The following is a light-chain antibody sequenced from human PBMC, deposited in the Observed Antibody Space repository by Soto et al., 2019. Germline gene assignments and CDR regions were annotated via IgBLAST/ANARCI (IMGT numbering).Light chain of an antibody. Sequence: DIQMTQSPSSLSASVGDKITITCQASQDISNSLNWYQQKPGKAPKLLIYDASNLETGVPSRFSGSGSGTDFTLTISSLQPEDIGTYFCYHYHLLPQRTFGPGTKVDIK. CDR2: DAS. CDR1: QDISNS. J-gene: IGKJ1*01. CDR3: YHYHLLPQRT. V-gene: IGKV1-33*01.